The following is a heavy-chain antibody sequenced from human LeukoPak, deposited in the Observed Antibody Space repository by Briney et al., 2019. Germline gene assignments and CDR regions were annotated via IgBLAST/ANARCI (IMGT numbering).Heavy chain of an antibody. CDR2: INHNAEMI. CDR3: ARDHDWAFDL. Sequence: GGSLRLSCEASGFPFSSYVMSWVRQAPGKGLEWIAYINHNAEMIFYPDFVRGRFTISRDNAKNSLYLQMNALRDEDTAIYYCARDHDWAFDLWGQGTLVTVSS. CDR1: GFPFSSYV. J-gene: IGHJ4*02. V-gene: IGHV3-48*02. D-gene: IGHD3-9*01.